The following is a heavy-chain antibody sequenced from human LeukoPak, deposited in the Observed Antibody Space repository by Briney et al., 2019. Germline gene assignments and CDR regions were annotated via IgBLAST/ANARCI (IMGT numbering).Heavy chain of an antibody. V-gene: IGHV3-21*01. CDR1: GFTFSSYS. CDR2: ISSSSSYI. CDR3: ARDLHHRDGYDTQEDY. Sequence: KPGRSLRLSCAASGFTFSSYSMNWVRQAPGKGLEWVSSISSSSSYIYYADSVKGRFTISRDNARNSLYLQMNSLRAEDTAVYYCARDLHHRDGYDTQEDYWGQGTLVTVSS. J-gene: IGHJ4*02. D-gene: IGHD5-24*01.